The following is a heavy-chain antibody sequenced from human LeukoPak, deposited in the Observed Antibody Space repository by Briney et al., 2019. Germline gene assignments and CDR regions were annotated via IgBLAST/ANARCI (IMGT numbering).Heavy chain of an antibody. V-gene: IGHV3-23*01. Sequence: GGSLRLSCAASGFTFSSYAMSWVRQAPGKGLEWVSAISGSGGSTYYADSVKGRFTISRDNAKNSLYLQMNSLRAEDTALYHCARVGGSYYGDAFDIWGQGTMVTVSS. CDR1: GFTFSSYA. CDR3: ARVGGSYYGDAFDI. J-gene: IGHJ3*02. CDR2: ISGSGGST. D-gene: IGHD1-26*01.